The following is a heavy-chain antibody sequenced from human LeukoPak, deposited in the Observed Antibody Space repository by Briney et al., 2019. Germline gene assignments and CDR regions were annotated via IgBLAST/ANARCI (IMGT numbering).Heavy chain of an antibody. D-gene: IGHD2/OR15-2a*01. CDR3: ARGRKIVHQEPDYFQH. CDR2: INHSGST. J-gene: IGHJ1*01. CDR1: GGSFSGYY. V-gene: IGHV4-34*01. Sequence: SETLSLTCAVYGGSFSGYYGSWIRQPPGKGVEGIGEINHSGSTNYNPSLKRRVTISVDTSKTQSSLNLSSVTAAATAVSYCARGRKIVHQEPDYFQHWGQGTLVTVSS.